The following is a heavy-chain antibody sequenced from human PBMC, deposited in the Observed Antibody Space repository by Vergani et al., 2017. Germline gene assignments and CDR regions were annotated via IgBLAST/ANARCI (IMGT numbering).Heavy chain of an antibody. CDR1: EYTFTNYY. D-gene: IGHD3-10*01. Sequence: QVLLVQSGAEVKKPGASVRVSCKTSEYTFTNYYIHWVRQATGQGLEWMGWMNPNSGNTGYAQKFQGRVTITRNTSISTAYMELSSLRSEDTAVYYCARVRSGSYFDYWGQGTLVTVSS. CDR2: MNPNSGNT. J-gene: IGHJ4*02. V-gene: IGHV1-8*03. CDR3: ARVRSGSYFDY.